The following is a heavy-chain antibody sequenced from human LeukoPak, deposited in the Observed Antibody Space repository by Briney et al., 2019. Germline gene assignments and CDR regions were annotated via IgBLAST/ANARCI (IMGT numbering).Heavy chain of an antibody. V-gene: IGHV3-7*01. J-gene: IGHJ4*02. CDR2: IKPDGSEK. CDR3: ARERKVGATDFDY. Sequence: GSLRLSCAASGFTFSSYAMSWVRQAPGKGLEWVANIKPDGSEKHYVDSVEGRFTISRDNTKNSVYLQMNSLRAEDTAVYYCARERKVGATDFDYWGQGTLVTVSS. CDR1: GFTFSSYA. D-gene: IGHD1-26*01.